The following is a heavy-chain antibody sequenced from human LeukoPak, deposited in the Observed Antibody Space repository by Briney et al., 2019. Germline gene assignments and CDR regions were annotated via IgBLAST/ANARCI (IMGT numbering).Heavy chain of an antibody. CDR3: ASWGPAAYCSNGSCS. V-gene: IGHV3-7*01. J-gene: IGHJ5*02. D-gene: IGHD2-15*01. Sequence: PGGSLRLSCAASGLTFSSYWMTWVRQAPGKGLEWVANIKQDGSGKYYVDSVKGRFTISRDNAKNSLYLQMNSLRVEDTAVYYCASWGPAAYCSNGSCSWGQGTLVTVSS. CDR1: GLTFSSYW. CDR2: IKQDGSGK.